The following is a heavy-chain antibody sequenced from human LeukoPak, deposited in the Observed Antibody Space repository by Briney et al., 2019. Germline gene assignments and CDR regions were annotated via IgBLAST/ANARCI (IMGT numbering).Heavy chain of an antibody. D-gene: IGHD3-22*01. CDR1: GYTFTSYD. CDR2: INPKSGGT. Sequence: GASVKVSCKASGYTFTSYDINWVRQATGQGLEWMGWINPKSGGTNYPQKFQGRVTMTRDTSISTAYMELSRLRSDDTAVYYCARGKIYDSSGYYSLGFDPWGQGTLVTVSS. V-gene: IGHV1-2*02. CDR3: ARGKIYDSSGYYSLGFDP. J-gene: IGHJ5*02.